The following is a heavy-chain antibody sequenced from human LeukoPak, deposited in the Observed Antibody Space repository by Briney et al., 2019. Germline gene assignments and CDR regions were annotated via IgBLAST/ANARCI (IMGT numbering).Heavy chain of an antibody. CDR3: ASEIAAASEAFDI. CDR1: GFTFSSYA. CDR2: ISYDGSNK. Sequence: GRSLGLSCAASGFTFSSYAMHWVRQAPGKGLEWVAVISYDGSNKYYADSVKGRFTISRDNSKNTLYLQMNSLRAEDTAVYYCASEIAAASEAFDIWGQGTMVTVSS. D-gene: IGHD6-13*01. V-gene: IGHV3-30-3*01. J-gene: IGHJ3*02.